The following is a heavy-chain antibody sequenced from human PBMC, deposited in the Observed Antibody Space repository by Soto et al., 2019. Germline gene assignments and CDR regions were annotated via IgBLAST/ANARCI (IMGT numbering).Heavy chain of an antibody. CDR2: IWYDGSNK. V-gene: IGHV3-33*01. Sequence: QVQLVESGGGVVQPGRSLRLSCAASGFTFSSYGMHWVRQAPGKGLEWVAVIWYDGSNKYYADSVKGRFTISSDNSKHTLDLRMNGRGAEDTAVYYCARDFTVGATTPDLRVFHYWGQGTLVTVSS. J-gene: IGHJ4*02. D-gene: IGHD1-26*01. CDR3: ARDFTVGATTPDLRVFHY. CDR1: GFTFSSYG.